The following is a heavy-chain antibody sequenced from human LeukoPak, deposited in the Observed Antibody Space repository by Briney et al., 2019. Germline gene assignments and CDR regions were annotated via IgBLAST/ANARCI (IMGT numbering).Heavy chain of an antibody. CDR3: ARGRVTGYFDY. V-gene: IGHV3-53*01. D-gene: IGHD5-18*01. Sequence: GGSLRLSCAASGFIVSTSYMTWVRQAPGKGLEWVSFIYSGGSTYYADSVKGRFTISRDSSKNTLYLQMHSLRVEDTAVYYCARGRVTGYFDYWGQGTLVTVSS. CDR2: IYSGGST. CDR1: GFIVSTSY. J-gene: IGHJ4*02.